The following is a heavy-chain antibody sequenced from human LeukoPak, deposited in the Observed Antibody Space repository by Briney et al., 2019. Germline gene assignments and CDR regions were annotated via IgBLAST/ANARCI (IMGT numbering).Heavy chain of an antibody. CDR2: IHHSKSS. J-gene: IGHJ4*02. Sequence: SGTLSLTCAVSGDSITSDKWWTWVRQPPGKGLEWIGEIHHSKSSNYYPSLKSRVTISVDKSKNQFSLKLSSVIAADTAVYYCARVRYSSGWYLADYWGQGTLVTVSS. CDR1: GDSITSDKW. D-gene: IGHD6-19*01. CDR3: ARVRYSSGWYLADY. V-gene: IGHV4-4*02.